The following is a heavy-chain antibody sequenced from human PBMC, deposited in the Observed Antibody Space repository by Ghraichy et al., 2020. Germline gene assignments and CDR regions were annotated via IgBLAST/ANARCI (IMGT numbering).Heavy chain of an antibody. CDR2: MSHSGVS. J-gene: IGHJ4*02. V-gene: IGHV4-59*01. Sequence: SETLSLTCTVSGDSFTNYYWTWIRQSPGVGLEWIGYMSHSGVSNYNPSLKSRVIISVDMSKNQFSLKLSSVTAADTAVYYCARLPPYIISPPGWGFFDYWGQGILVTVSS. CDR3: ARLPPYIISPPGWGFFDY. CDR1: GDSFTNYY. D-gene: IGHD6-6*01.